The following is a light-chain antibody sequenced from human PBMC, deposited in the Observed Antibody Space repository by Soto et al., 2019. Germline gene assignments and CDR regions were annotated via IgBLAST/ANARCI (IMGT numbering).Light chain of an antibody. CDR3: HQYGSSLRT. V-gene: IGKV3-20*01. Sequence: EIVLTQSPGTLSLSPGERATLSCRASQSVGSSYLAWFQQKPGQAPRLLIYGASSRATGVPDRFSGSGSGTDFSLTISRLEPEDFAVYYCHQYGSSLRTFGQ. CDR2: GAS. CDR1: QSVGSSY. J-gene: IGKJ1*01.